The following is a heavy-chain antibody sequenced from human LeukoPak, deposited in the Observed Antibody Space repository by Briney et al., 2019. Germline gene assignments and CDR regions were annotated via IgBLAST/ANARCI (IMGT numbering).Heavy chain of an antibody. CDR3: ARDQGENYDSSGYYPY. CDR2: ISGSSGST. D-gene: IGHD3-22*01. CDR1: GFTFSNYY. J-gene: IGHJ4*02. V-gene: IGHV3-11*06. Sequence: KPGGSLRLSCAASGFTFSNYYMSWIRQAPGKGLEWVSYISGSSGSTNYADSVMGRFTISRDNGKNPLYLQMNSLRAEDTAAYYCARDQGENYDSSGYYPYWGQGTLVTVSS.